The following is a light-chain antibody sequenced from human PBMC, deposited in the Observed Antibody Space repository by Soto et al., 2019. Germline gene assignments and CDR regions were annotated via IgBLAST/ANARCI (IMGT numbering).Light chain of an antibody. CDR1: SSNIGAGYD. CDR3: QSYDSSLSGAV. Sequence: QYVLTQPPSVSGAPGQRVTISCTGSSSNIGAGYDVHWYQQLPGTAPKLLIYGNSNRPSGVPDRFSGSKSGTSPSLAITGLQAEDEADYYCQSYDSSLSGAVFGGGTQLTVL. V-gene: IGLV1-40*01. J-gene: IGLJ7*01. CDR2: GNS.